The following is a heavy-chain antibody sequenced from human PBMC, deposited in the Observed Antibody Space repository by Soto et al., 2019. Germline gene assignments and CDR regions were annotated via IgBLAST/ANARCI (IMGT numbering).Heavy chain of an antibody. Sequence: EVQLVESGGGLVQPGSSLRLSSAASGFTFSASAIHWVRQASGKGLEWVGRVRTKNNNYATTYAASVTGRFTISRDDSRNTAFLQMSSLKTEDTAIYYCTSYDNSGYFYLNYWGQGTLVTVSS. CDR2: VRTKNNNYAT. CDR1: GFTFSASA. D-gene: IGHD3-22*01. CDR3: TSYDNSGYFYLNY. J-gene: IGHJ4*02. V-gene: IGHV3-73*02.